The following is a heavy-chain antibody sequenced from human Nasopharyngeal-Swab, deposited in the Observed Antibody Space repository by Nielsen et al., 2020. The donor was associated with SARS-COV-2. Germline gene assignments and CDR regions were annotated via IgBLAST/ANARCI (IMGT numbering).Heavy chain of an antibody. CDR1: GFTFDDYA. CDR3: ATLKGVTMVRGVPDSYYYGMDV. Sequence: SLKISCAASGFTFDDYAMHWVRQAPGKGLEWVSGISWNSGSIGYADSVKGRFTISRDNAKNSLYLQMNSLRAEDTALYYCATLKGVTMVRGVPDSYYYGMDVWGQGTTVTVSS. J-gene: IGHJ6*02. D-gene: IGHD3-10*01. CDR2: ISWNSGSI. V-gene: IGHV3-9*01.